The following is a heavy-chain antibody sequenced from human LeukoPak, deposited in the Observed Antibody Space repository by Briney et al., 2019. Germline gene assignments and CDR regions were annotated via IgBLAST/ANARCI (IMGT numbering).Heavy chain of an antibody. CDR3: ARDQIYGTGSYFFDH. D-gene: IGHD3-10*01. CDR1: GFTVSSNH. Sequence: GGSLRLSSAASGFTVSSNHMSWVRQTPGQGRLEWVSVIYNDGRTFYTGSVTGRFTISRDNSKNTLYLQMNSLRAEDTAVYYCARDQIYGTGSYFFDHWGQGTLVTVSS. V-gene: IGHV3-66*01. CDR2: IYNDGRT. J-gene: IGHJ4*02.